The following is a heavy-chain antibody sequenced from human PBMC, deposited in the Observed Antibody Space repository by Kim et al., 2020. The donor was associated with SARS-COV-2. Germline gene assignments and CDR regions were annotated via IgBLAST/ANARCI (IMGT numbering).Heavy chain of an antibody. CDR3: ARVFTITFGVYYFDY. J-gene: IGHJ4*02. CDR2: INPNSGGT. D-gene: IGHD3-16*01. CDR1: GYTFTGYY. V-gene: IGHV1-2*02. Sequence: ASVKVSCKASGYTFTGYYLHWVRQAPGQGLEWMGWINPNSGGTNYAQKFQGRVTMTRDTSISTAYMELSRLRSDDTAVYYCARVFTITFGVYYFDYWGQGTLVTVSS.